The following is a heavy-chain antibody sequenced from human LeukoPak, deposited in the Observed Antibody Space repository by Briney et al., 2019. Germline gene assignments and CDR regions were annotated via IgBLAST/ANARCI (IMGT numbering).Heavy chain of an antibody. CDR2: IYYSGST. CDR1: GGSISSYY. V-gene: IGHV4-59*08. Sequence: PSETLSLTCTVSGGSISSYYWSWIRQPPGKGLEWIGYIYYSGSTNYNPSLKSRVTISVDTSKNQFSLKLSSVTGADTAVYYCARHSSGWYVFDYWGQGTLVTVSS. J-gene: IGHJ4*02. D-gene: IGHD6-19*01. CDR3: ARHSSGWYVFDY.